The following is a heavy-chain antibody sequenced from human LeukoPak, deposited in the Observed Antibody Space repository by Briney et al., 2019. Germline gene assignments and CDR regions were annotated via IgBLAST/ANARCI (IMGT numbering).Heavy chain of an antibody. CDR3: AKAPVTSCRGAFCYPFDY. V-gene: IGHV3-23*01. J-gene: IGHJ4*01. CDR2: SSSSDDGK. Sequence: GGSLRLSCTASGLSLNNYAMSWVRQVPGKGLEWVSASSSSDDGKWYAESVRGQFTISRDTSKNTVYLQMNSLRVEDAGVYYCAKAPVTSCRGAFCYPFDYWGHGTLVTVSS. D-gene: IGHD2-21*01. CDR1: GLSLNNYA.